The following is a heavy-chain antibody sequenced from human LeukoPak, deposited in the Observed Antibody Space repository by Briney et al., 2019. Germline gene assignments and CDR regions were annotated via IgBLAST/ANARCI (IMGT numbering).Heavy chain of an antibody. CDR2: IWYDGSNK. V-gene: IGHV3-33*08. CDR1: GFTFSSYG. J-gene: IGHJ4*02. Sequence: PGGSLRLSCAASGFTFSSYGMHWVRQAPGKGLEWVAVIWYDGSNKYYADSVKGRFTISRYNSKNTLYLQMNSLRAEDTAVYYCAATLPLADFDYWGQGTLVTVSS. CDR3: AATLPLADFDY.